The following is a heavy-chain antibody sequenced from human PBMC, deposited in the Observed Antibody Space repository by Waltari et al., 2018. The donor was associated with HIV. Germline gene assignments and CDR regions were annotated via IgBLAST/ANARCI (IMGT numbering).Heavy chain of an antibody. V-gene: IGHV3-74*01. CDR2: INRDGSSR. CDR1: GFSVSNHW. J-gene: IGHJ4*02. CDR3: ARASHYIEFSTFDGDYYFDV. Sequence: VQLVESGEGSIKTGGSLRLSCTASGFSVSNHWMDWVRQGPGKGLVWGARINRDGSSRNDADAVKGRFVISRDNARNTVYLQLNSLRVEDTAMYFCARASHYIEFSTFDGDYYFDVWGRGTRVAVSS. D-gene: IGHD2-15*01.